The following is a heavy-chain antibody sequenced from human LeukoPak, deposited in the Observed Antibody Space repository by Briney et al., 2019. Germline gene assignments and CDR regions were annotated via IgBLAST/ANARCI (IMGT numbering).Heavy chain of an antibody. J-gene: IGHJ4*02. D-gene: IGHD3-10*01. V-gene: IGHV3-23*01. CDR2: TSGSSGRT. CDR3: ARVTYGSGTYGAFDY. Sequence: PGGSLRLSCAASGFTFSNYAMNWVRQAPGKGLEWVSATSGSSGRTYYADSVKGRFTISRDNSKNTLYLQMNSLRAEDTAVYYCARVTYGSGTYGAFDYWGQGTLVTVSS. CDR1: GFTFSNYA.